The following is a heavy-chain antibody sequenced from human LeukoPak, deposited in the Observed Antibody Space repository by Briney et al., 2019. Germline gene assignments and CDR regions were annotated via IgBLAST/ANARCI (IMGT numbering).Heavy chain of an antibody. Sequence: GGSLRLFCGASGFTFSSYSMIWVRQAPGKGLEWVSSISSSSSYIYYADSVEGRFTISRDNAKNSLYLQMNSLRAEDTAVYYCARDSASFDYWGQGTLVTVSS. V-gene: IGHV3-21*01. J-gene: IGHJ4*02. CDR2: ISSSSSYI. CDR3: ARDSASFDY. D-gene: IGHD3-10*01. CDR1: GFTFSSYS.